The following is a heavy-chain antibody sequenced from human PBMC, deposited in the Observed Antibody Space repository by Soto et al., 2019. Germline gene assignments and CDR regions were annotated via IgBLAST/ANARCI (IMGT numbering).Heavy chain of an antibody. CDR3: ARESYYDSSGYYYGDY. CDR2: INPSGGST. Sequence: ASVKVSCKASGYSFTSYGISWVRRAPGQGLEWMGIINPSGGSTSYAQKFQGRVTMTRDTSTSTVYMELSSLRSEDTAVYYCARESYYDSSGYYYGDYWGQGTLVTVSS. CDR1: GYSFTSYG. J-gene: IGHJ4*02. D-gene: IGHD3-22*01. V-gene: IGHV1-46*01.